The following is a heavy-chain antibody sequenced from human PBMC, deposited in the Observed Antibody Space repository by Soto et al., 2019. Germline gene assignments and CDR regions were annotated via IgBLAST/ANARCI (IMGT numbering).Heavy chain of an antibody. CDR2: ISGSGGST. CDR3: AKVDEDSSGWVAYYFDY. J-gene: IGHJ4*02. Sequence: EVQLLESGGGLVQPGGSLRLSCAASGFTFSSYAMSWVRQAPGKGLEWVSAISGSGGSTYYADSVKGRFTISRDNSKNTLYLQMNSRRAEDTAVYYCAKVDEDSSGWVAYYFDYWGQGTLVTVSS. V-gene: IGHV3-23*01. CDR1: GFTFSSYA. D-gene: IGHD3-22*01.